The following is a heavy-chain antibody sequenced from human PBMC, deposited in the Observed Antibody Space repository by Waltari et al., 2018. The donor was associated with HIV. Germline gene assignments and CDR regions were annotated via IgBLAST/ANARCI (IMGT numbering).Heavy chain of an antibody. D-gene: IGHD6-13*01. V-gene: IGHV3-23*01. Sequence: EVQVLESGGALVQPGGSLRLSCAASGFTFSNYGMSWVRQAPGKGLDWVSTMSGIGGSTYYADSVKGRFTVSRDNSKNTLYLQMNSLRAEDTAVYFCVKEHQYSHSWYSYYGMDVWGQGTTVTVSS. CDR1: GFTFSNYG. J-gene: IGHJ6*02. CDR2: MSGIGGST. CDR3: VKEHQYSHSWYSYYGMDV.